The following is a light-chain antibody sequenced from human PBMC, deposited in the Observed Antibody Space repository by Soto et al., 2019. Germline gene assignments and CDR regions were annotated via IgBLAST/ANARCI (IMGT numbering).Light chain of an antibody. CDR2: LGS. Sequence: EIVMTQSPLSLPVTPGEPASISCRSSQSLLHSNGYNYLDWYLQKPGQSPQLLIYLGSNRASGVPDRFSGSGSGTDFRLKISRVEAEDVGVYYCMQARETPNFGPGTKVDIK. V-gene: IGKV2-28*01. J-gene: IGKJ3*01. CDR1: QSLLHSNGYNY. CDR3: MQARETPN.